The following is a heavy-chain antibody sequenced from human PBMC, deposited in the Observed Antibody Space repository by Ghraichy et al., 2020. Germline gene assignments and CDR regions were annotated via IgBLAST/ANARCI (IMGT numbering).Heavy chain of an antibody. Sequence: SETLSLTCTVSGGSISSYYWSWIRQPPGKGLEWIGYIYYSGSTNYNPSLKSRVTISVDTSKNQFSLKLSSVTAADTAVYYCARGTYDFWSGYLLGPMKYYFDYWGQGTLVTVSS. D-gene: IGHD3-3*01. CDR2: IYYSGST. V-gene: IGHV4-59*01. J-gene: IGHJ4*02. CDR1: GGSISSYY. CDR3: ARGTYDFWSGYLLGPMKYYFDY.